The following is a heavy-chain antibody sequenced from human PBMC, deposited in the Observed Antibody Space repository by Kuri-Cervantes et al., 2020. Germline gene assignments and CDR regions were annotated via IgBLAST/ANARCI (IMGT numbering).Heavy chain of an antibody. CDR2: IYSGGST. CDR3: ALRRANWGSSSLHY. CDR1: GFTVSSNY. J-gene: IGHJ4*02. V-gene: IGHV3-53*01. D-gene: IGHD7-27*01. Sequence: AESLTLSCAASGFTVSSNYMTWVRQAPGKGLEWVSVIYSGGSTYYADSVKGRFTISRDTSKNTLYLQMNSLRAEDTAVYYCALRRANWGSSSLHYWGQGTLVTVSS.